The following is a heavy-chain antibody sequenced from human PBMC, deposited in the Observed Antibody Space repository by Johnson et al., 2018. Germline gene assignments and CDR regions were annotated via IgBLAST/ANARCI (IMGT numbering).Heavy chain of an antibody. CDR3: CSYTHTSDFYGMDV. V-gene: IGHV3-73*01. CDR1: GFTFGDSA. J-gene: IGHJ6*02. CDR2: VTGKTNSYAT. Sequence: VQLQQSGGGLVQSGGSLKLSCAVSGFTFGDSAIHWVRQASGKGLEWVGRVTGKTNSYATQYAASVKGRFTISRDDAKGTAYLQMNSLKTEDTAIYYCCSYTHTSDFYGMDVWGQGTTVTVSS. D-gene: IGHD3-3*01.